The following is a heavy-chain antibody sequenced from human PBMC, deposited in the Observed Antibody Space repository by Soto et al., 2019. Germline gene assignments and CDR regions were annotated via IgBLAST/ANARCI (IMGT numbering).Heavy chain of an antibody. Sequence: QVQLQQWGAGLLKPSETLSLTCAVYGGSFSGYYWSWIRQPPGKGLEWSGEIDHTGSTNYNPSLKSRVTISVATSKNQFSLKLSSVTAADTAVYYCARDYGGTALDYWGQGTLVTVSS. J-gene: IGHJ4*02. D-gene: IGHD2-15*01. CDR1: GGSFSGYY. CDR3: ARDYGGTALDY. CDR2: IDHTGST. V-gene: IGHV4-34*01.